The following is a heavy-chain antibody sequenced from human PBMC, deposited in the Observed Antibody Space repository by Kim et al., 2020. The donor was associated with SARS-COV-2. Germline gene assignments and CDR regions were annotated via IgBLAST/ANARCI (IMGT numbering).Heavy chain of an antibody. V-gene: IGHV3-21*01. Sequence: YADSVKGRFTISRDNAKNSLYLQMNSLRAEDTAVYYCASYGSHYYYGMDVWGQGTTVTVSS. D-gene: IGHD1-26*01. CDR3: ASYGSHYYYGMDV. J-gene: IGHJ6*02.